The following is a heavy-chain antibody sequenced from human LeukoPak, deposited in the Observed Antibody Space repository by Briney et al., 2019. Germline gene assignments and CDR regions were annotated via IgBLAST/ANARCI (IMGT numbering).Heavy chain of an antibody. D-gene: IGHD6-6*01. J-gene: IGHJ4*02. V-gene: IGHV3-23*01. CDR2: IYDNGGGT. CDR3: AKKVDSSPGDFFDY. CDR1: GFIFSRYA. Sequence: GGALRLTRAASGFIFSRYAMSWVRPATGKGLEGVSDIYDNGGGTFYADSVKGRFTVSRDNSKNTLYMQMNSLRAGDTAVYYCAKKVDSSPGDFFDYWGQGTLVTVSS.